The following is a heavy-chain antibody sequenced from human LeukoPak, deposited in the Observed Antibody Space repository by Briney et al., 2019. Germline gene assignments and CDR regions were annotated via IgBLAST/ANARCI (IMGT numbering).Heavy chain of an antibody. Sequence: GGSLRLSCAASGFTFISYAMSWVRQAQGKGLEWVSAISGSGGSTYNVDSVKGRFTISRDNSKNTLYLQMNSLRAEDTAVYYCAKDYTPMYSSSPGGSWFDPWGQGTLVTVSS. CDR3: AKDYTPMYSSSPGGSWFDP. CDR1: GFTFISYA. D-gene: IGHD6-13*01. CDR2: ISGSGGST. J-gene: IGHJ5*02. V-gene: IGHV3-23*01.